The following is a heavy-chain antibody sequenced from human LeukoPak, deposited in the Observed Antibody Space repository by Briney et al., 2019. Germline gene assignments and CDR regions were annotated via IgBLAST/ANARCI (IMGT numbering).Heavy chain of an antibody. J-gene: IGHJ6*03. Sequence: SETLSLTCTVSGGSISSYYWSWIRQPAGKGLEWIGRIYTSGSTNYNPSLKSRVTMSVDTSKNQFSLKLSSVTAADTAVYYCARPAGGLRYFDWLSYYYMDVWGKGTTVTVSS. CDR2: IYTSGST. V-gene: IGHV4-4*07. CDR1: GGSISSYY. CDR3: ARPAGGLRYFDWLSYYYMDV. D-gene: IGHD3-9*01.